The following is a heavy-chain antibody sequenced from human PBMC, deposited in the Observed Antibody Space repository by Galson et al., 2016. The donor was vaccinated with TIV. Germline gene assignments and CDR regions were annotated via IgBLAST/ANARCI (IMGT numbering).Heavy chain of an antibody. CDR1: GYTFTGYY. CDR2: INPGNDVT. CDR3: AKAGAVLRYFDWLFVAFDL. Sequence: SVKVSCKASGYTFTGYYIHWVRQAPGQGLEWMGRINPGNDVTDYAHNFQGRVPMTRDTAFRTVYLELSSLRSDDTAVYYWAKAGAVLRYFDWLFVAFDLWGQGTMVAVSS. J-gene: IGHJ3*01. V-gene: IGHV1-2*06. D-gene: IGHD3-9*01.